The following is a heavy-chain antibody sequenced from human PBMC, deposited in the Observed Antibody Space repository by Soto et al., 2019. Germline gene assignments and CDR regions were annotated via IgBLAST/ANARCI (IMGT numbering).Heavy chain of an antibody. CDR2: IIPIFGTA. Sequence: QVQLVQSGAEVKKPGSSVKVSCKASGGTFSSYAISWVRQAPGQGLEWMGGIIPIFGTANYAQKFQGRVTITADESKSTAYMELSSLRSEDTAVYYCARDRMILGYCSGGSCFGWFDPWGQGTLVTVSS. CDR1: GGTFSSYA. J-gene: IGHJ5*02. CDR3: ARDRMILGYCSGGSCFGWFDP. D-gene: IGHD2-15*01. V-gene: IGHV1-69*01.